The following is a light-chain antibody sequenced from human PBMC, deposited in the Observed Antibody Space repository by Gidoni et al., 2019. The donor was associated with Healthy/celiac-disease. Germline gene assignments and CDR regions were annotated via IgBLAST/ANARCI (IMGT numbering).Light chain of an antibody. V-gene: IGKV1-39*01. Sequence: DIQMTQSPSSLSASVGDRVTITCRASQSISSYLNWYQQKPGKAPKLLIYAASSLQSGVPSRVSGSGSGTDFTLTISSLQPEDFATYYWQQSYSTPPTFGQGTKVEIK. CDR2: AAS. J-gene: IGKJ1*01. CDR1: QSISSY. CDR3: QQSYSTPPT.